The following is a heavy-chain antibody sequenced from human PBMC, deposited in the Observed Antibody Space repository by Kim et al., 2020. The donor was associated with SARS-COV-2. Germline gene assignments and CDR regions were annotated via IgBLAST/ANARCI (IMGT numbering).Heavy chain of an antibody. CDR2: IYYSGST. Sequence: SETLSLTCTVSGGSISSSSYYWGWIRQPPGKGLEWIGSIYYSGSTYYNPSLKSRVTISVDTSKNQFSLKLSSVTAADTAVYYCARADIVVFWFGPEPQYYFDYWGQGTLVTVSS. D-gene: IGHD2-15*01. J-gene: IGHJ4*02. CDR3: ARADIVVFWFGPEPQYYFDY. CDR1: GGSISSSSYY. V-gene: IGHV4-39*01.